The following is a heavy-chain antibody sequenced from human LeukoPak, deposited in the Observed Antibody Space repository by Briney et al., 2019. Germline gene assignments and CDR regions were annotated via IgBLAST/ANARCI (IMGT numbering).Heavy chain of an antibody. V-gene: IGHV1-18*01. CDR2: ISAYNGDT. D-gene: IGHD4-23*01. J-gene: IGHJ4*02. Sequence: ASVKVSCKASGYTFTNYGITWVRQAPGQGLEWMGWISAYNGDTNYAVNLQGRVTMTTDTPTNTAYMELRSLRPDDTAVYYCARDRGYYGGNSYFDHWGQGNLVTVSS. CDR1: GYTFTNYG. CDR3: ARDRGYYGGNSYFDH.